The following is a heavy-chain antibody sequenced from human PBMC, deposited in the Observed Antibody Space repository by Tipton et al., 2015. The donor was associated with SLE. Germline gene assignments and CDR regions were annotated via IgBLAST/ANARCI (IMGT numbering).Heavy chain of an antibody. CDR1: GYSFTSYW. J-gene: IGHJ6*02. CDR2: ISAYNGNT. D-gene: IGHD3-10*01. V-gene: IGHV1-18*04. Sequence: QLVQSGAEVKKPGESLKISCKGSGYSFTSYWIGWVRQAPGQGFEWMGWISAYNGNTNYAQKPQGRVTMTTDTSTSTAYMELRSLRSEDTAVYYCARGFYGSGRHLYYDYGMDVWGQGTTVTVSS. CDR3: ARGFYGSGRHLYYDYGMDV.